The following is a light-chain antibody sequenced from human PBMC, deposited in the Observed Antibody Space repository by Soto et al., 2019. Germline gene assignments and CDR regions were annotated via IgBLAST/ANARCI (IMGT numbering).Light chain of an antibody. CDR2: GAS. CDR1: QSVSSTY. Sequence: EIVLTQSPGTLSLSPGERATLSCRASQSVSSTYLAWYQQKPGQAPRLLIYGASSRATGIPDSFSGSGSGTDFLLTSSRLEAEDFAVYYCQQYGGSPFTFGQGTKLEIK. CDR3: QQYGGSPFT. J-gene: IGKJ2*01. V-gene: IGKV3-20*01.